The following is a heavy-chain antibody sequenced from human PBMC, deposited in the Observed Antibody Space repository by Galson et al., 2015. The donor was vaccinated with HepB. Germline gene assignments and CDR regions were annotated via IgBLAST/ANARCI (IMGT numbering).Heavy chain of an antibody. V-gene: IGHV6-1*01. Sequence: CAISGDSVSSNSVGWNWIRQSPSRGLEWLGRTYYRSRWSNDYAASVKSRITINPDTSKNQFSLQLNSVTPEDTAVYYCAKSIHLVRVVDSWGQGTLVTVSS. CDR2: TYYRSRWSN. CDR3: AKSIHLVRVVDS. D-gene: IGHD2-2*02. CDR1: GDSVSSNSVG. J-gene: IGHJ4*02.